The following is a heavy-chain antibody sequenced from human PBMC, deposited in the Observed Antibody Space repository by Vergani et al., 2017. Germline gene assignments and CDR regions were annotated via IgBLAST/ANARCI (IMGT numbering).Heavy chain of an antibody. D-gene: IGHD5-18*01. Sequence: QVQLQQWGAGLLKPSETLSLTCAVYGGSFSGYYWSWIRQPPGKGLEWIGENNHSGSTNYNPSLKSRVTVSVDTSKNQFSLKLSSVTAADTAVYYCARGGYSYGYRGGLEYFQHWGQGTLVTVSS. V-gene: IGHV4-34*01. CDR2: NNHSGST. CDR1: GGSFSGYY. J-gene: IGHJ1*01. CDR3: ARGGYSYGYRGGLEYFQH.